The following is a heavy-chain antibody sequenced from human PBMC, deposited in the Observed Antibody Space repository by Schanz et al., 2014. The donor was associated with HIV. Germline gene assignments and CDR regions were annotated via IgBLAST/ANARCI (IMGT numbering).Heavy chain of an antibody. Sequence: QVHLQQWGAGLLKPSQTLSLTCAVYGGSFSNYYWTWIRQPRGKGLEWIGEINHSGRTDYNPSLKGRVTIAVEGSSTQSSLKLTPVTAADTAVYYCAKEEQQLGGVGGYHFDYWGQGTLVTVSS. CDR2: INHSGRT. CDR1: GGSFSNYY. J-gene: IGHJ4*02. V-gene: IGHV4-34*01. CDR3: AKEEQQLGGVGGYHFDY. D-gene: IGHD6-13*01.